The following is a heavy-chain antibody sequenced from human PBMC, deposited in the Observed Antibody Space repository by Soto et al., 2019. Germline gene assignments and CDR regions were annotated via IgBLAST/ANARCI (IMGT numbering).Heavy chain of an antibody. CDR2: ISAYNGNT. CDR1: GYTFTHYG. V-gene: IGHV1-18*04. CDR3: PRDVPGSGVPFWDY. D-gene: IGHD2-15*01. J-gene: IGHJ4*02. Sequence: QIQLVQSGAEMKKPGASVKVSCKPSGYTFTHYGVSWLRQAPGQGLEWMGWISAYNGNTDYAHKFQGRVALTTDTSTSTAYMELRGRSPDDTAVYYCPRDVPGSGVPFWDYWGQGTRVSVSS.